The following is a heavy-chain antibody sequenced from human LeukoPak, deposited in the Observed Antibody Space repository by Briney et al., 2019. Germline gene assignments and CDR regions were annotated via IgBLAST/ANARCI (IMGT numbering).Heavy chain of an antibody. V-gene: IGHV3-11*04. Sequence: GGSLRLSCAASGFTFSDYYMSWIRQAPGKGLEWVSYISSSGRTIYYADSVKGRFTLSRDNAKNSLYLQMNSLRAEDTAVYYCARDIRYNIGDYWGQGTLVTVSS. CDR1: GFTFSDYY. D-gene: IGHD1-14*01. J-gene: IGHJ4*02. CDR3: ARDIRYNIGDY. CDR2: ISSSGRTI.